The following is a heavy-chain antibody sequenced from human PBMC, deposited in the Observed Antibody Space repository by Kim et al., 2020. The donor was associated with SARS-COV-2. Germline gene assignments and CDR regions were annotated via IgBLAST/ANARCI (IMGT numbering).Heavy chain of an antibody. D-gene: IGHD3-10*01. CDR1: GFTVSSNY. CDR3: AREKSKGGVTGQSD. J-gene: IGHJ4*02. CDR2: IYSGGST. V-gene: IGHV3-53*04. Sequence: GGSLRLSCAASGFTVSSNYMSWVRQAPGKGLEWVSVIYSGGSTYYADSVKGRFTISRHNSKNTLYLQMNSLRAEDTAVYYCAREKSKGGVTGQSDWGQGTLVTVSS.